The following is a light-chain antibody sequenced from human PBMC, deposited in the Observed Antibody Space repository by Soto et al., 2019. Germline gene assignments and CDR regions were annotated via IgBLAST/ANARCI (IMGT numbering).Light chain of an antibody. J-gene: IGLJ2*01. CDR1: TGAVTSGFY. CDR2: STS. Sequence: QALVTQESSLTVSPGGTVTLTCASSTGAVTSGFYANWFQRKPGQVPRPLIYSTSNRHSWTPARFSGSLLGGKAALTLSGVQPEDEAEYYCLLFFGDALLLFGGGTKLTVL. CDR3: LLFFGDALLL. V-gene: IGLV7-43*01.